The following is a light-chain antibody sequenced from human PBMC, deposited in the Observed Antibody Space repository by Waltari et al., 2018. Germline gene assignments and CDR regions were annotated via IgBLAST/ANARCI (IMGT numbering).Light chain of an antibody. CDR1: QSIYNY. CDR2: AAS. CDR3: QQSYSTPRT. V-gene: IGKV1-39*01. J-gene: IGKJ1*01. Sequence: DIQMTQSPSSLSASVGDRVTITCRASQSIYNYINWYQQKPGKAPKLLIYAASSLQSAVPSKFSASGSGTDFTLTISSLQPEDFATYYCQQSYSTPRTFGQGTKVVIK.